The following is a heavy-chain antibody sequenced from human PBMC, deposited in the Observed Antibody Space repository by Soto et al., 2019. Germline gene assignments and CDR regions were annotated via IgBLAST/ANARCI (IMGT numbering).Heavy chain of an antibody. D-gene: IGHD2-15*01. CDR1: GDSIDGYY. V-gene: IGHV4-59*01. Sequence: QVQLEEWGPRRVKPSEPFSLTCPVSGDSIDGYYWTWIRHSPGKGLQWIGNIYYNGDTNFNPSLKGRVTMSLDKSKNQFSLQVTSVTAADTAVYFCAKYRRTDAEGYTFDYWGQGALVTVSS. J-gene: IGHJ4*02. CDR2: IYYNGDT. CDR3: AKYRRTDAEGYTFDY.